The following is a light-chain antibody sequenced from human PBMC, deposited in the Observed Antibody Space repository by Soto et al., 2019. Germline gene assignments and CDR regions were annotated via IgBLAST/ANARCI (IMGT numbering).Light chain of an antibody. CDR3: QQYNNWIT. Sequence: SPSTPSVSPGERATLSCRASQSVCSNLAWYQQKPGQAPRLLIYGASTRATGIPARFSGSGSGTEFTLTISSLQSEDFAVYYCQQYNNWITFGQGTRLEIK. V-gene: IGKV3-15*01. CDR1: QSVCSN. J-gene: IGKJ5*01. CDR2: GAS.